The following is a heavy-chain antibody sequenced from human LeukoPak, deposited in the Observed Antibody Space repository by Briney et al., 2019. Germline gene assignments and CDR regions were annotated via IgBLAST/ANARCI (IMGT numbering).Heavy chain of an antibody. D-gene: IGHD3-16*01. V-gene: IGHV3-23*01. CDR1: GFTFSSYA. CDR3: AKGGPIRGDSRSFDY. CDR2: ISGSGGST. J-gene: IGHJ4*02. Sequence: PGGSLRLSCAASGFTFSSYAMSWVRQAPGKGLEWVSAISGSGGSTYYADSVKGRFTISRDNSKNTPYLQMNSLRAEDTAVYYCAKGGPIRGDSRSFDYWGQGTLVTVSS.